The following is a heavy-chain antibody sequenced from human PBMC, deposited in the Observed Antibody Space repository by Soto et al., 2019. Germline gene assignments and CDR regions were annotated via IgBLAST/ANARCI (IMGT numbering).Heavy chain of an antibody. D-gene: IGHD4-17*01. Sequence: EVQLLESGGGLVQPGGSLRLSCAASGFTFSSYAMSWVRQAPGKGLEWVSAISSSGGSTYYADSVKGRFTISRDKSKNTLYLQMNSLRDEDTAVYYCAKHHYGDLSDFDYWGQGTLVTVSS. J-gene: IGHJ4*02. CDR1: GFTFSSYA. CDR2: ISSSGGST. V-gene: IGHV3-23*01. CDR3: AKHHYGDLSDFDY.